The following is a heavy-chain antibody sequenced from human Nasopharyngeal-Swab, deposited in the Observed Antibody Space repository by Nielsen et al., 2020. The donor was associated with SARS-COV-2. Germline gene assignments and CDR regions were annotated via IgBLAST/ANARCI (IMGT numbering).Heavy chain of an antibody. Sequence: GESLKISCAASGFTFSSYGMHWVRQAPGKGLEWVAVISYDGSNKYYADSVKGRFTISRDNSKNTLYLQMNSPRAEDTAVYYCAKAYGGYVPFDYWGQGTLVTVSS. CDR2: ISYDGSNK. D-gene: IGHD5-12*01. CDR3: AKAYGGYVPFDY. V-gene: IGHV3-30*18. CDR1: GFTFSSYG. J-gene: IGHJ4*02.